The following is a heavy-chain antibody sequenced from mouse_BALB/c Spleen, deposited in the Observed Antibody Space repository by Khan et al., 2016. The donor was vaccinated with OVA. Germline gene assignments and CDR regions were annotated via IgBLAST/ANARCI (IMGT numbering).Heavy chain of an antibody. CDR3: GRNRCYYGRGLGY. CDR2: IWGDGHT. J-gene: IGHJ3*01. CDR1: GFSLTGYG. Sequence: QVQLKESGPGLVAPSQRLSITCTVSGFSLTGYGVNWIRQTPGQGLEWLGLIWGDGHTDYNSLLKPRLTIREDYAKSQVFLKMNSLQTDDITRYCCGRNRCYYGRGLGYWGQGTLVTVSA. V-gene: IGHV2-6-7*01. D-gene: IGHD1-1*01.